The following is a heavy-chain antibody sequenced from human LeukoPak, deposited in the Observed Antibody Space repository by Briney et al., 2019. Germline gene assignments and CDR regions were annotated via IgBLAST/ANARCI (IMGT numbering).Heavy chain of an antibody. Sequence: SETLSLTCTVSGGSISSYYWSWIRQPPGKGLEWIGYIYYSGSTNYNPSLKSRVTISVDTSKNQFSLKLSSVTAADTAVYYCARGRKDYRYYYGMDVWGQGTTVTVSS. CDR2: IYYSGST. V-gene: IGHV4-59*01. CDR1: GGSISSYY. CDR3: ARGRKDYRYYYGMDV. D-gene: IGHD4-11*01. J-gene: IGHJ6*02.